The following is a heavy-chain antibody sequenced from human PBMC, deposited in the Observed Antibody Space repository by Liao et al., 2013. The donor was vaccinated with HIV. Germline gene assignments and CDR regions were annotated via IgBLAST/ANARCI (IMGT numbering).Heavy chain of an antibody. V-gene: IGHV4-39*07. CDR3: ARVRWSSSYSGDPNFDF. D-gene: IGHD6-13*01. Sequence: QLQLQESGPGLVKPSETLSLTCTVSGGSISSSSYYWGWIRQPPGKGLEWIGSIYYSGSTYYNPSLMSRVTMSVDTSKNQFSLKVTSVTAADTAVYYCARVRWSSSYSGDPNFDFWGQGTLVTVSS. CDR2: IYYSGST. CDR1: GGSISSSSYY. J-gene: IGHJ4*02.